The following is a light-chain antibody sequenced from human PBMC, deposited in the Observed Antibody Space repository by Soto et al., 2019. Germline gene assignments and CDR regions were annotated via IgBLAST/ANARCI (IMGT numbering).Light chain of an antibody. J-gene: IGKJ5*01. CDR3: QQYNNWPAIT. Sequence: EIVMTQSPATLSVSPGERATLSCRASQSVSSNLAWYQQKPGQAPRLLIYGASTRATGIPARFSGSGFGTEFALTIISLKSEDFAVYYCQQYNNWPAITFGQGTRLEI. CDR2: GAS. V-gene: IGKV3-15*01. CDR1: QSVSSN.